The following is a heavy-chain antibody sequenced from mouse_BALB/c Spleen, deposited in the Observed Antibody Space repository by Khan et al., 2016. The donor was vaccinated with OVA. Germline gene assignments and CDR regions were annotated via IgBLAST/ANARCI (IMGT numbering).Heavy chain of an antibody. Sequence: EVQLVESGGGLVQPGGSRKLSCAASGFTFSSFGMHWVRQAPKKGLEWVAYISSGSSTIYYVDTVKGRFTISRGNPKNTLFLQMTSLRSEDTAMYYCARSGGNFHWYFDVWGAGTSVTVSS. CDR3: ARSGGNFHWYFDV. V-gene: IGHV5-17*02. D-gene: IGHD2-1*01. J-gene: IGHJ1*01. CDR2: ISSGSSTI. CDR1: GFTFSSFG.